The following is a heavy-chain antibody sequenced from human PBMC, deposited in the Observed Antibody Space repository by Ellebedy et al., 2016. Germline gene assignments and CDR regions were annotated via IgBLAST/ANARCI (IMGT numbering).Heavy chain of an antibody. CDR2: ISSSSSYI. J-gene: IGHJ4*02. Sequence: GGSLRLFXAASGFTFSSYSMNWVRQAPGKGLEWVSSISSSSSYIYYADSVKGRFTISRDNAKNSLYLQMNSLRAEDTAVYYCARGVGATSLDYWGQGTLVTVSS. V-gene: IGHV3-21*01. D-gene: IGHD1-26*01. CDR1: GFTFSSYS. CDR3: ARGVGATSLDY.